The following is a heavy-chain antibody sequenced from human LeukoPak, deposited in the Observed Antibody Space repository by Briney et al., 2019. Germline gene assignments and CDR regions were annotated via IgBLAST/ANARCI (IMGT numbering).Heavy chain of an antibody. CDR3: AKGADIVVVVAALFDY. CDR2: ISGSGGST. J-gene: IGHJ4*02. V-gene: IGHV3-23*01. Sequence: GGSLRLSCAVSGFSFSSYWMSWVRQAPGKGLEWVSAISGSGGSTYYADSVKGRFTISRDNSKNTLYLQMNSLRAEDTAVYYCAKGADIVVVVAALFDYWGQGTLVTVSS. CDR1: GFSFSSYW. D-gene: IGHD2-15*01.